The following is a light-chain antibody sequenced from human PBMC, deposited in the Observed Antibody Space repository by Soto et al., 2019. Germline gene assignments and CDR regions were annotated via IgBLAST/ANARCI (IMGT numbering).Light chain of an antibody. Sequence: DIVMTQSPDSLAVSLGERATINCKSSQSVLYSSNNKNHLAWYQQKPGQPPKLFITWASARESGVPDRFSGSGSGTDFTLTISSLQAEDVAVYYCQQYYSIPFTFGPGTKVDIK. CDR2: WAS. CDR1: QSVLYSSNNKNH. J-gene: IGKJ3*01. V-gene: IGKV4-1*01. CDR3: QQYYSIPFT.